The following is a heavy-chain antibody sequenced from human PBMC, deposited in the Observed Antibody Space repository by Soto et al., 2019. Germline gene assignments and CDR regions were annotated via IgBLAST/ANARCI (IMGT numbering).Heavy chain of an antibody. CDR3: ARGQYSSSWSDYYYYMDV. J-gene: IGHJ6*03. CDR2: MNPNSGNT. V-gene: IGHV1-8*01. Sequence: ASVKVSCKASGYTFTSYDINWVRQATGQGLEWMGWMNPNSGNTGYAQKFQGRVTMTRNTSISTAYMELSSLRSEDTALYYCARGQYSSSWSDYYYYMDVWGKGTTVTVSS. D-gene: IGHD6-13*01. CDR1: GYTFTSYD.